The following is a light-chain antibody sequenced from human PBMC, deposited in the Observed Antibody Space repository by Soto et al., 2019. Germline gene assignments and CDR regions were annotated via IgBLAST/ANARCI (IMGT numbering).Light chain of an antibody. J-gene: IGLJ2*01. CDR2: DVS. Sequence: QSALTQPRSVSGSPGQSVTISCTGTSRDVGAYNYVSWYQQHPGKAPKLIIYDVSKWPSGVPDRFSGSKSGNTASLTISGLQAEDEADYYCCSSAGSSPVIFGGGTQLTVL. V-gene: IGLV2-11*01. CDR3: CSSAGSSPVI. CDR1: SRDVGAYNY.